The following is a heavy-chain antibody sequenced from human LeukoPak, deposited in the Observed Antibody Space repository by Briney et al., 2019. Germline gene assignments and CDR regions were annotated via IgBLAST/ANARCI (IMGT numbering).Heavy chain of an antibody. CDR1: GYTLTELS. CDR2: ISAYNGNT. D-gene: IGHD5-18*01. Sequence: VASVKVSCKVSGYTLTELSMHWVRQAPGKGLEWMGWISAYNGNTNYAQKLQGRVTMTTDTSTSTAYMELRSLRSDDTAVYYCAREKYSYGPGAFDIWGQGTMVTVSS. J-gene: IGHJ3*02. V-gene: IGHV1-18*01. CDR3: AREKYSYGPGAFDI.